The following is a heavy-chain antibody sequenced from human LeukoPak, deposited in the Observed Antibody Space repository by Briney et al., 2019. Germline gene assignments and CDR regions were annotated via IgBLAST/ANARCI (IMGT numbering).Heavy chain of an antibody. CDR3: ARNPRIKGFDI. CDR1: GGSISICY. J-gene: IGHJ3*02. CDR2: IYYSGST. Sequence: SETLSLTCTVSGGSISICYWSWIRQPPGKGLEWIGYIYYSGSTNYNPSLKSRVTISVDTSKNQFSLKLSSVTAADTAVYYCARNPRIKGFDIWGQGTMVTVSS. V-gene: IGHV4-59*01.